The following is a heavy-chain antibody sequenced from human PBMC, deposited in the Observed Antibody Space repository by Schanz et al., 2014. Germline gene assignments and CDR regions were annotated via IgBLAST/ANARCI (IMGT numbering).Heavy chain of an antibody. CDR2: VSRSTPDI. D-gene: IGHD4-17*01. Sequence: EVQLVESGGGLVQPGGSLRLSCTASGFTFSSYSMNWVRQAPGKGLEWVSYVSRSTPDIYYADSVKGRFTMSRDNAKNSVFLQMNSLRAEDTAVYYCVRDSNGDDGYRFWFDSWGQGILVTVSS. V-gene: IGHV3-48*01. CDR3: VRDSNGDDGYRFWFDS. J-gene: IGHJ5*01. CDR1: GFTFSSYS.